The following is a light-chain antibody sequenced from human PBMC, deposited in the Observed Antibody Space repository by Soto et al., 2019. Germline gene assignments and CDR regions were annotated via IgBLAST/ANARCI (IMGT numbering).Light chain of an antibody. J-gene: IGKJ2*02. CDR1: QSIDTN. V-gene: IGKV3-15*01. Sequence: EIAMTQSPATLSVSPGERATLSCRASQSIDTNLAWYQHKPGQAPRLLIHGASTRATGVSDRISGSGSGTEFTLTITSLQSEDFAIYYCQQYNNWPRGTFGQGTKLEI. CDR3: QQYNNWPRGT. CDR2: GAS.